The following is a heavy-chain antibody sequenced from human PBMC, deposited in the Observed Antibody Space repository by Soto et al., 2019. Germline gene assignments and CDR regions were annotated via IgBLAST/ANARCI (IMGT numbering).Heavy chain of an antibody. CDR1: GGSFSGYY. CDR2: INHSGST. J-gene: IGHJ6*03. D-gene: IGHD3-3*01. CDR3: ARDNAQYDFWSGSYYYYMDV. V-gene: IGHV4-34*01. Sequence: PSETLSLTCAVYGGSFSGYYWSWIRQPPGKGLEWIGEINHSGSTNYNPSIKSRVTISVDTSKNQFSLKLSSVTAADTAVYYCARDNAQYDFWSGSYYYYMDVWGKGTTVTVSS.